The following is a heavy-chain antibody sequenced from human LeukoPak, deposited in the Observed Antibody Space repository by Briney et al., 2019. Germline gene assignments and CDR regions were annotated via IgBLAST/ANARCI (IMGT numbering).Heavy chain of an antibody. CDR3: ARVRGSQTEGYYFDY. D-gene: IGHD1-26*01. Sequence: GGSLRLSCAASGFTFSDYYMSWIRQAPGKGLEWVSYISSSGSTIYYADSVKGRFTNSRDNAKNSLYLQMNSLRAEDTAVYYCARVRGSQTEGYYFDYWGQGTLVTVSS. J-gene: IGHJ4*02. CDR1: GFTFSDYY. V-gene: IGHV3-11*04. CDR2: ISSSGSTI.